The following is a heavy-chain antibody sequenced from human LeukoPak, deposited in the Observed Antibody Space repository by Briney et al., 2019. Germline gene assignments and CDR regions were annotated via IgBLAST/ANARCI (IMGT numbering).Heavy chain of an antibody. CDR2: IYYSGST. Sequence: SETLSLTCTVSGGSISSGSYYWGWIRQPPGKGLEWIGSIYYSGSTYYNPSLKSRVTISVDTSKNQFSLKLSSVTAADTAVYYCARESTDYGDYEVKFDPWGQGTLVTVSS. CDR3: ARESTDYGDYEVKFDP. D-gene: IGHD4-17*01. V-gene: IGHV4-39*07. CDR1: GGSISSGSYY. J-gene: IGHJ5*02.